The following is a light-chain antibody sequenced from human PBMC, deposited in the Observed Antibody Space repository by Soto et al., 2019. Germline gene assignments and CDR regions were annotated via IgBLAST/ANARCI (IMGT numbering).Light chain of an antibody. CDR2: GAS. CDR3: QQYGSSPRT. CDR1: QTVTRSY. J-gene: IGKJ1*01. Sequence: EIVLTQSPGTMSVSPGERVTLSCRASQTVTRSYLAWYQQKPGQAPRLLIYGASIRATGIPDRFSGSGSGTAFTLTISRLEPEDFAVYSCQQYGSSPRTFGQGTKVAI. V-gene: IGKV3-20*01.